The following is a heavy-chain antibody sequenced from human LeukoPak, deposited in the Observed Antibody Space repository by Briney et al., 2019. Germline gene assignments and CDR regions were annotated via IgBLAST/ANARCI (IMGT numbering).Heavy chain of an antibody. CDR3: ASEAYCSGGSRYLHRIAS. Sequence: GASVKVSCKASGYSFTAYYMHWVRQAPGQGLEWMGWINTNSGGTNYAQKFQGRVTITRDTSIGTAYMELSSLMSDDTAIYYCASEAYCSGGSRYLHRIASWGQGTLVTVSS. CDR1: GYSFTAYY. CDR2: INTNSGGT. V-gene: IGHV1-2*02. D-gene: IGHD2-15*01. J-gene: IGHJ4*02.